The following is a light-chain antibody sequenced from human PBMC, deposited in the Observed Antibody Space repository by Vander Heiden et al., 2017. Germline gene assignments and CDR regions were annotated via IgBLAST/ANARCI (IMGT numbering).Light chain of an antibody. CDR1: QSVLYSSNNKNY. CDR3: QQYYSTPRT. J-gene: IGKJ1*01. V-gene: IGKV4-1*01. Sequence: DIVMTQSPDSLAVSLAGRATINCKSSQSVLYSSNNKNYLAWYQQKPGQPPKLLIYWASTRESGVPDRFSGSGSGTDFTLTISSLQAEDVAVYYCQQYYSTPRTFGQGTKVEIK. CDR2: WAS.